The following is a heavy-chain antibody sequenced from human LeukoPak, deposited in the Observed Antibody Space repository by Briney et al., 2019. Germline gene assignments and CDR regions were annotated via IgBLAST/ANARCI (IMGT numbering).Heavy chain of an antibody. CDR3: ARGYYDSSDYEYFQH. CDR2: ISVYNGNT. D-gene: IGHD3-22*01. CDR1: GYTFSIYG. Sequence: ASVKVSCKASGYTFSIYGFSWVRQAPGQGLEWMGWISVYNGNTNYAQKFQGRVTVTRDTSISTAYMELSRLRSDDTAVYYCARGYYDSSDYEYFQHWGQGTLVTVSS. J-gene: IGHJ1*01. V-gene: IGHV1-18*01.